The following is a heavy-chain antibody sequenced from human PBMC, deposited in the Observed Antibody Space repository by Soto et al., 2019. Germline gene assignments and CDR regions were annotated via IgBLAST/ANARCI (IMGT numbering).Heavy chain of an antibody. CDR3: ARGTYNYGAIGGMDV. CDR2: ISSGGSTI. V-gene: IGHV3-48*03. D-gene: IGHD5-18*01. CDR1: GFTFSNYD. Sequence: GGSLRLSCAASGFTFSNYDMNWVRQAPGKGLEWISYISSGGSTIYYADSVKGRLTISRDNAKNSLYLQMNSLRAEDTAVHYCARGTYNYGAIGGMDVWGQGTTVTVSS. J-gene: IGHJ6*02.